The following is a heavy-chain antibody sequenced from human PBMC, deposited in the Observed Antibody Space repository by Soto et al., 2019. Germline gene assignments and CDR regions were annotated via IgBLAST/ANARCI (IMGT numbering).Heavy chain of an antibody. CDR3: AKTYYYDSSGYYYGGDFDY. Sequence: QVQLVESGGGVVQPGRSLRLSCAASGFTFSSYGMHWVRQAPGKGLEWVAVISYDGSNKYYADSVKGRFTISRDNSKNTLYLKMNSLRAEDTAVYYCAKTYYYDSSGYYYGGDFDYWGQGTLVTVSS. V-gene: IGHV3-30*18. J-gene: IGHJ4*02. D-gene: IGHD3-22*01. CDR2: ISYDGSNK. CDR1: GFTFSSYG.